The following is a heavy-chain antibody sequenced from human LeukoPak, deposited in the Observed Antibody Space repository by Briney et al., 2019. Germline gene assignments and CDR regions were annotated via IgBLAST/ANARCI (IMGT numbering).Heavy chain of an antibody. Sequence: SETLSLTCTVSGGSISSSSYYWGWIRQPPGKGLEWIGSIYYSGSTYYNPSLKSRVTISVDTSKNQFSLKLSSVTAADTAMYFCARYYCGGSYCPGIDSWGQGTLVTVSS. D-gene: IGHD2-21*01. J-gene: IGHJ4*02. CDR3: ARYYCGGSYCPGIDS. V-gene: IGHV4-39*07. CDR2: IYYSGST. CDR1: GGSISSSSYY.